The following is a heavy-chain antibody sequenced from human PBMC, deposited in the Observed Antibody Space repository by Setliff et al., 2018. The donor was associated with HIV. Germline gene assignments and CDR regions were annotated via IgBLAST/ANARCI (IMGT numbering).Heavy chain of an antibody. D-gene: IGHD2-15*01. J-gene: IGHJ5*02. CDR3: ARAPLSGGSFGWFDP. CDR2: IYYSGST. V-gene: IGHV4-31*01. Sequence: SETLSLTCTVSNDSISSGTHYWSWLRQHPGKGLEWIGYIYYSGSTSYNPSLKSQVAISVDTSKNQFSLRLLSVTAADTAVYYCARAPLSGGSFGWFDPWGQGTLVTVSS. CDR1: NDSISSGTHY.